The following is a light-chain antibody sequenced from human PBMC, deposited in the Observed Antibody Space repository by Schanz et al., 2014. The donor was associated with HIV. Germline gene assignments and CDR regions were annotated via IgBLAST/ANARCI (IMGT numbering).Light chain of an antibody. CDR2: KAS. V-gene: IGKV1-5*03. J-gene: IGKJ4*01. CDR3: QQSASSPSLT. CDR1: QSISSW. Sequence: DIQMTQSPSTLSASVGDRVTITCRASQSISSWLAWYQQKPGKAPKLLIFKASTLESGVPSRFTGSGSGTDFTLTISRLEPEDFAVYYCQQSASSPSLTFGGGTKVEIK.